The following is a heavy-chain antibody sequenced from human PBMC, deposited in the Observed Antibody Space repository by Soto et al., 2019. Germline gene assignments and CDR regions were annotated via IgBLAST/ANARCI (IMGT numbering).Heavy chain of an antibody. CDR3: ASQYYYGSGRPDY. Sequence: PGGSLRLSCAASGFTFSDYYMSWIRQAPGKGLEWVSYISSSGSTIYYADSVKGRFTISRDNAKNSLYLQMNSLRAEDTAVYYCASQYYYGSGRPDYWGQGTLVTVSS. J-gene: IGHJ4*02. V-gene: IGHV3-11*01. D-gene: IGHD3-10*01. CDR2: ISSSGSTI. CDR1: GFTFSDYY.